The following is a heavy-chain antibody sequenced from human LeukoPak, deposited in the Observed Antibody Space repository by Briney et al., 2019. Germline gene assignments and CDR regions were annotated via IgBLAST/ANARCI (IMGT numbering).Heavy chain of an antibody. V-gene: IGHV3-53*01. D-gene: IGHD6-13*01. Sequence: PGGSLRLSCAASGFAVSDKYMSWVRQAPGKGLEWVSVVYSSTYYADSVKGRFTISRDNSKNTLYLQMNSLRVEDTAVYFCATEKGYTSSWYIDYWGQGILVTVSS. CDR2: VYSST. CDR1: GFAVSDKY. J-gene: IGHJ4*02. CDR3: ATEKGYTSSWYIDY.